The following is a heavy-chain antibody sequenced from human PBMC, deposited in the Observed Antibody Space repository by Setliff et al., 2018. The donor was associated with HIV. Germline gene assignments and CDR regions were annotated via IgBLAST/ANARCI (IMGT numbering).Heavy chain of an antibody. J-gene: IGHJ4*02. CDR3: ARDMDYSNPDY. CDR2: ISTYNGNT. V-gene: IGHV1-18*01. CDR1: GYMFTSYG. D-gene: IGHD4-4*01. Sequence: ASVKVSCKASGYMFTSYGSGGVRQATGQGREWMAWISTYNGNTNYAPQFQVRVSVTTDTATSTVHMELRSLRSDDTAMYYCARDMDYSNPDYWGQGTLVTVSS.